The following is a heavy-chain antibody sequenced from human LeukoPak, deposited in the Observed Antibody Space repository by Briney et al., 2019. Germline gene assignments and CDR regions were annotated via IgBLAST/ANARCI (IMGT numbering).Heavy chain of an antibody. V-gene: IGHV3-23*01. CDR2: ISADASST. J-gene: IGHJ4*02. Sequence: GGSLRLSCAASGFTFSSYAMSWVRQAPGKGLEWVSAISADASSTYYADSVEGRFTISRYNSKNTLYLQMNSLRADDTAVYYCARGAYGDYDYWGQGTLVTVSS. CDR1: GFTFSSYA. CDR3: ARGAYGDYDY. D-gene: IGHD4-17*01.